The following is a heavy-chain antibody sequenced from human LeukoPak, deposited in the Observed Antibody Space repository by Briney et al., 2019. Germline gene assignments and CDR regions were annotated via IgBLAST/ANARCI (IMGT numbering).Heavy chain of an antibody. CDR2: IRYDGSNK. J-gene: IGHJ3*02. CDR3: AKDPRFCRDTSCYAFDI. CDR1: GFTFSSDG. D-gene: IGHD2-2*01. V-gene: IGHV3-30*02. Sequence: GGSLRLSCAASGFTFSSDGMHWVRQAPGKGLEWVAFIRYDGSNKYYADSVKGRFTISRENAKNTLYLQMNRLRAEDTALYYCAKDPRFCRDTSCYAFDIWGQETMVTVSS.